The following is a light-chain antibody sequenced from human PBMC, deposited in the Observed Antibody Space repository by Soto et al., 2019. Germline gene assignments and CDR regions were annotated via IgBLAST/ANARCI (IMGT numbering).Light chain of an antibody. CDR2: EVS. CDR3: TSYTSNNTPV. Sequence: QSALTQPASVSGSPGQAITISCTGSSSDVGGYNYVSWYQQHPGKAPKLMIYEVSNRPSGVSDRFSGSKSGNTASLTISGLQAEDEADYYCTSYTSNNTPVFGTGTKVTVL. J-gene: IGLJ1*01. V-gene: IGLV2-14*01. CDR1: SSDVGGYNY.